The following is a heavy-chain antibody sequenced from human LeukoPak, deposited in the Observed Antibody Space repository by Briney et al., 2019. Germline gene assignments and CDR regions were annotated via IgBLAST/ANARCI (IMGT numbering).Heavy chain of an antibody. V-gene: IGHV3-23*01. CDR2: ISGSGVST. Sequence: GGSLRLSCAASGFRFSSYAMSWVRQAPGKGLEWVSAISGSGVSTYYADSVKGRFTISRDNSKNTLYLQMNSLRAEDTAVYYCAKEHSSSWYSEYFQHWGQGTLVTVSS. D-gene: IGHD6-13*01. CDR1: GFRFSSYA. CDR3: AKEHSSSWYSEYFQH. J-gene: IGHJ1*01.